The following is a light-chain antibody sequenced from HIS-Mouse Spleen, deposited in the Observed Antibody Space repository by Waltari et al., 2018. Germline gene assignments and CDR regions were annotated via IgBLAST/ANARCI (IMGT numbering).Light chain of an antibody. Sequence: AIRMTQSPSSLSASTGDRVTITCRASQGISSYLAWYQQKPGKAPKLLIYAASTLQSGVPSRFSGSGSGTDFTLTISCLQSEDFATYYCQQYYSYPFT. CDR2: AAS. CDR1: QGISSY. V-gene: IGKV1-8*01. J-gene: IGKJ3*01. CDR3: QQYYSYPFT.